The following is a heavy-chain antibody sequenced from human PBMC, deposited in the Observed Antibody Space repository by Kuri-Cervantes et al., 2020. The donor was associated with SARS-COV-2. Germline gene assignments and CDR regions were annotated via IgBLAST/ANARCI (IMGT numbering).Heavy chain of an antibody. CDR1: GFTFSSYS. CDR2: ISSSSSNI. CDR3: ARDMTADYFYFQYMDV. Sequence: GGSLRLSWAASGFTFSSYSMNWVGKAPGKGLEWVSYISSSSSNIYYADSVKGRFTISRDNSKNTLYLQMNSLRAEDTAVYFCARDMTADYFYFQYMDVWGKGTTVTVSS. D-gene: IGHD2-21*02. V-gene: IGHV3-48*01. J-gene: IGHJ6*03.